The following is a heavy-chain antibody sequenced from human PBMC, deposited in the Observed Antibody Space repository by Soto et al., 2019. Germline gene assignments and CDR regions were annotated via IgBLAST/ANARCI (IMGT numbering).Heavy chain of an antibody. V-gene: IGHV3-33*01. Sequence: QVQLVESGGGVVQPGRSLRLSCAASGFTFSSYGMHWVRQAPGKGLEWVAVIWYDGSNKYYADSVKGRFTISRDNSKNTLYLQMNSLRAEDTAVYYCARAIPLVTTDYYYYGMDVWGQGTTVTVSS. J-gene: IGHJ6*02. CDR2: IWYDGSNK. CDR1: GFTFSSYG. D-gene: IGHD4-17*01. CDR3: ARAIPLVTTDYYYYGMDV.